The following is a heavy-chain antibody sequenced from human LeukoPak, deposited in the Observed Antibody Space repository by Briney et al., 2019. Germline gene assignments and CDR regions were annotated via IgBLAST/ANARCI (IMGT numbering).Heavy chain of an antibody. V-gene: IGHV4-34*01. CDR2: INHSGST. CDR1: GGSFSGYY. CDR3: AGGPFAVPAANRYYYYYMDV. Sequence: SETLSLTCAVYGGSFSGYYWSWIRQPPGKGLEGIGEINHSGSTNYNPSLKSRVTISVDTSKNQFSLKLSSVTAADTAVYYCAGGPFAVPAANRYYYYYMDVWGKGTPVTVSS. D-gene: IGHD2-2*01. J-gene: IGHJ6*03.